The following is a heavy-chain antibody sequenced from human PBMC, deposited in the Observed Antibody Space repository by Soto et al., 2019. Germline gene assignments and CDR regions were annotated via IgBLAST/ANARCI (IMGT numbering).Heavy chain of an antibody. D-gene: IGHD2-15*01. Sequence: QVQLVESGGGVVQPGRSLRLSCAASGFTFSNYHMHRVRQAPGKGLEWVTVISHDGSNKYYADSVKGRFTLSRDNSKNPLSTLMHSLRPYDSSVYYGECLNTLLTAHDALDLCGEGPMLTVSS. CDR3: ECLNTLLTAHDALDL. V-gene: IGHV3-30-3*01. J-gene: IGHJ3*01. CDR1: GFTFSNYH. CDR2: ISHDGSNK.